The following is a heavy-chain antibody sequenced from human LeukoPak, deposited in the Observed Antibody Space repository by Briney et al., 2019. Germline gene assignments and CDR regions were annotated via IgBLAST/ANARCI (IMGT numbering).Heavy chain of an antibody. CDR2: INSDGSST. D-gene: IGHD3-22*01. V-gene: IGHV3-74*01. CDR3: ASSSGGFNWFDP. Sequence: GGSLRLSCAASGFTFSRYLMHWVRQAPGKGLVWASRINSDGSSTNYADSVKGRFTISRDNAKNTLYLQMNSLRVEATAVYYCASSSGGFNWFDPWGQGTLVTVSS. J-gene: IGHJ5*02. CDR1: GFTFSRYL.